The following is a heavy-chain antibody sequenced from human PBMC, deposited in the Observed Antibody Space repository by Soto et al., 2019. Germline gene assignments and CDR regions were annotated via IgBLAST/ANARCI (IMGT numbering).Heavy chain of an antibody. Sequence: ASVKVSCKASGYTFTSYAMHWVRQAPGQRLEWMGWINAGNGNTKYSQKFQGRVTITRDTSASTAYMELSSLRSEDTAVYYCARVGRFREDFDYWGQGTLVTVSS. J-gene: IGHJ4*02. V-gene: IGHV1-3*01. CDR2: INAGNGNT. CDR1: GYTFTSYA. D-gene: IGHD3-3*01. CDR3: ARVGRFREDFDY.